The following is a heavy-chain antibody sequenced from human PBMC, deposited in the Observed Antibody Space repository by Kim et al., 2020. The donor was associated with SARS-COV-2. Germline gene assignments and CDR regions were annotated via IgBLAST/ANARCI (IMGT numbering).Heavy chain of an antibody. Sequence: QGRVTMTRDTSTSTVYMELSSLRSEDTAVYYCAREPRRDAAAAKEYGMDVWGQGTTVTVSS. J-gene: IGHJ6*02. CDR3: AREPRRDAAAAKEYGMDV. D-gene: IGHD6-13*01. V-gene: IGHV1-46*01.